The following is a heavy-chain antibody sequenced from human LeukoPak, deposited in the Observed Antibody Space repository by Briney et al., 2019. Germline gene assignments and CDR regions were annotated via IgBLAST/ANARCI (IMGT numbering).Heavy chain of an antibody. CDR3: ARTDSYYDTSGYWHYYFDY. V-gene: IGHV4-59*01. CDR1: GGSISSYY. D-gene: IGHD3-22*01. Sequence: SETLSLTCTVSGGSISSYYWSWIRQPPGKGLGWIGYIYYSGSTNYNPSLKSRVTISVDTSKNQFSLKLRSVTAADTAVYYCARTDSYYDTSGYWHYYFDYWGQGTLVTVSS. CDR2: IYYSGST. J-gene: IGHJ4*02.